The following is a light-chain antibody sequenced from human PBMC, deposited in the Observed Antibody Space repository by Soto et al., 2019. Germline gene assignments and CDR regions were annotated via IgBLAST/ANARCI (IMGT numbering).Light chain of an antibody. J-gene: IGLJ1*01. CDR2: EVN. CDR1: SSDVGGYNY. Sequence: QSALTQPPSASGSPGHSVAISCTGTSSDVGGYNYVSWYQQHPGKAPKLMIYEVNKRPSGVPDRFSGSKSGNTASLTVSGLQAEDEADYYCSSYAGSSNVFGTGTKLTVL. V-gene: IGLV2-8*01. CDR3: SSYAGSSNV.